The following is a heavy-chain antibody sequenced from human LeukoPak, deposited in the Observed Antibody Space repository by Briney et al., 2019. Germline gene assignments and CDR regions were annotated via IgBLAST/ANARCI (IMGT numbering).Heavy chain of an antibody. D-gene: IGHD5-18*01. V-gene: IGHV3-21*01. CDR1: GFTFSSHS. CDR3: ARYQDGTDTSYGNDY. Sequence: PGGSLRLSCAVSGFTFSSHSMNWVRQAPGKGLEWFSSSRTSSSYIFYADSEKGRYTSSRDNANNSMYLQMNSLSAEDTAVYYGARYQDGTDTSYGNDYWGQGTLVTASS. J-gene: IGHJ4*02. CDR2: SRTSSSYI.